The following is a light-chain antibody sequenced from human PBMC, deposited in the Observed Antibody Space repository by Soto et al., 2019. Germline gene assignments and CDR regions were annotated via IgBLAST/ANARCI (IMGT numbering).Light chain of an antibody. V-gene: IGKV1-39*01. Sequence: DIQLTQSPSSLSASVGDRVTITCRASQTISRNLNWYQQKPGEAPRPLMYVVSTLQGGVPSRFSGSESGTDYTLTISSVQPDDFATYYCQQCYSIPYTFGQGTKLEIK. CDR1: QTISRN. J-gene: IGKJ2*01. CDR3: QQCYSIPYT. CDR2: VVS.